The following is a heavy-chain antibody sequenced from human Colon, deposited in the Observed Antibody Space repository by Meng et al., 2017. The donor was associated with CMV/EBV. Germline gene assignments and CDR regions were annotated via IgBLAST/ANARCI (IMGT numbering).Heavy chain of an antibody. CDR3: SRGQDFVVVPTPKNFFDP. D-gene: IGHD2-2*01. CDR2: ISSAGIYT. V-gene: IGHV3-21*06. CDR1: GFSFRNCG. Sequence: GESLKISCGVSGFSFRNCGMSWVRQAPGKGLEWIATISSAGIYTYYAASVKGRFTISRDNAKSTVFLQMNSLRAEDTAVYYCSRGQDFVVVPTPKNFFDPWGQGTLVTVSS. J-gene: IGHJ5*02.